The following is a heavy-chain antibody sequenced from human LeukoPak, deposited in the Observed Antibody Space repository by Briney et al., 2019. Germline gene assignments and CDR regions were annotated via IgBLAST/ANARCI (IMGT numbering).Heavy chain of an antibody. Sequence: PGGSLRLSCTASGFTFSSYGLHWVRQAPGKGLEWVAVIWYDGSNKYYADSVKGRFTISRDNSKNTLYLQMNSLRAEDTAVYYCARAGSGSTTYYFDYWGQGTLVTVSS. CDR2: IWYDGSNK. CDR1: GFTFSSYG. J-gene: IGHJ4*02. V-gene: IGHV3-33*08. CDR3: ARAGSGSTTYYFDY. D-gene: IGHD1-26*01.